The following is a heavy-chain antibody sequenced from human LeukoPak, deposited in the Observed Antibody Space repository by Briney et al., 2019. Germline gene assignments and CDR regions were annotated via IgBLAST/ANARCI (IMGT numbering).Heavy chain of an antibody. Sequence: PSETLSLTCTVSGGSISSSSYYWGWIRQPPGKGLEWIGSIYYSGSTYYNPSLKSRVTISVDTSKNQFSLKLSSVTAADTAVYYCARWGDYDFWSGYLPIMDVWGKGTTVTVSS. CDR3: ARWGDYDFWSGYLPIMDV. D-gene: IGHD3-3*01. V-gene: IGHV4-39*01. J-gene: IGHJ6*03. CDR1: GGSISSSSYY. CDR2: IYYSGST.